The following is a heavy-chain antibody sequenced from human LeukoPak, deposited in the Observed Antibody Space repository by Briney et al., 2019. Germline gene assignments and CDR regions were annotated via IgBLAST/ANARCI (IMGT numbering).Heavy chain of an antibody. Sequence: SETLSLTCTVSGGSISSGDYYWSWIRQPPGKGLEWIGYIYYSGSTYYNPSLKSRVTISVDTSKNQFSLKLSSVTAADTAVYYCARVVTAIVADYWGQGTLVTVSS. J-gene: IGHJ4*02. CDR1: GGSISSGDYY. CDR2: IYYSGST. V-gene: IGHV4-30-4*01. CDR3: ARVVTAIVADY. D-gene: IGHD2-21*02.